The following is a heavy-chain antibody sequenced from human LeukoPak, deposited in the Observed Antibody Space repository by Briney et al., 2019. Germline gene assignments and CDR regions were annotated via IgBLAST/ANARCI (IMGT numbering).Heavy chain of an antibody. CDR2: ISYDGSNK. CDR3: ARDGEQIVVVPAAIPY. CDR1: GFTFSRHG. J-gene: IGHJ4*02. V-gene: IGHV3-30*03. Sequence: PGRSLRLSCAPSGFTFSRHGMHWVRQAPGKGLEWVAVISYDGSNKYYADSVKGRFTISRDNSKNTLYLQMNSLRAEDTAVYYCARDGEQIVVVPAAIPYWGQGTLVTVSS. D-gene: IGHD2-2*01.